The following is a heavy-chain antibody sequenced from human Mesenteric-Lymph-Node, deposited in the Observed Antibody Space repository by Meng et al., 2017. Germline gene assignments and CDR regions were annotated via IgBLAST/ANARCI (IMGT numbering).Heavy chain of an antibody. J-gene: IGHJ5*01. D-gene: IGHD6-19*01. CDR1: GGAITGSSSD. Sequence: QLQLQESGPGLVKPSETLSLTCSVSGGAITGSSSDWGWSRQPPGRGLEWIGSMYYSGKTYYKPSLKSRVTISVDTSKNQFALNLTSVTAADTAIYYCARASYGSGGGVDSWGQGTLVTVSS. V-gene: IGHV4-39*01. CDR2: MYYSGKT. CDR3: ARASYGSGGGVDS.